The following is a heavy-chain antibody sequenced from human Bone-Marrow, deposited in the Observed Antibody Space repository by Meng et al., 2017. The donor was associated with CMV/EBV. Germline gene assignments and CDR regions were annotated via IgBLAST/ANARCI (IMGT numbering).Heavy chain of an antibody. CDR3: ARDQIAVAGKHYYYYGMDV. J-gene: IGHJ6*02. CDR1: GFTFSSYA. Sequence: GESLKISCAASGFTFSSYAMYWVRQAPGKGLEWVSVIYSGGSTYYADSVKGRFTISRDNSKKTLYLQMNSLRAEDTAVYYCARDQIAVAGKHYYYYGMDVWGQGTTVTVSS. V-gene: IGHV3-53*01. D-gene: IGHD6-19*01. CDR2: IYSGGST.